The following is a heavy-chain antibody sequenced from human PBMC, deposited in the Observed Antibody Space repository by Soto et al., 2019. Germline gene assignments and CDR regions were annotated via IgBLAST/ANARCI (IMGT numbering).Heavy chain of an antibody. V-gene: IGHV1-69*13. J-gene: IGHJ1*01. Sequence: QVQLVQSGAEVKKPGASVKVSCKASGYTFTSYGISWVRQAPGQGLEWMGGIIPIFGTANYAQKFQGRVTITADESTSTAYMELSSLRSEDTAVYYCAREYDYGGNEYFQHWGQGTLVTVSS. D-gene: IGHD4-17*01. CDR1: GYTFTSYG. CDR3: AREYDYGGNEYFQH. CDR2: IIPIFGTA.